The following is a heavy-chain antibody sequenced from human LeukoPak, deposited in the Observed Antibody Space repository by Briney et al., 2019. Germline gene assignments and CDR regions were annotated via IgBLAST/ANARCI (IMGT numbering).Heavy chain of an antibody. D-gene: IGHD1-26*01. V-gene: IGHV3-74*01. CDR2: ISSDGSST. CDR3: ARGYSGSYRVDY. Sequence: GGSLRLSCAASGFTFSSYWMHWVPQAPGKGLVWVSRISSDGSSTTYADSVKGRFTISRDNAKNTLYLQMNSLRAEDTAVYYCARGYSGSYRVDYWGQGTLVTVSS. J-gene: IGHJ4*02. CDR1: GFTFSSYW.